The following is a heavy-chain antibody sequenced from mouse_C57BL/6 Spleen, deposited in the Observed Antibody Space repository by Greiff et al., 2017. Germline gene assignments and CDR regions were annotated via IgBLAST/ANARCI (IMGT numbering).Heavy chain of an antibody. Sequence: EVNVVESGGGLVKPGGSLKLSCAASGFTFSSYTMSWVRQTPEKRLEWVATISGGGGNSYYPASVKGRFTISRATAKNSLYLEKWRLRSEATALYYCARRWLLRFAYWGQGTLVTVSA. D-gene: IGHD2-3*01. V-gene: IGHV5-9*01. J-gene: IGHJ3*01. CDR1: GFTFSSYT. CDR3: ARRWLLRFAY. CDR2: ISGGGGNS.